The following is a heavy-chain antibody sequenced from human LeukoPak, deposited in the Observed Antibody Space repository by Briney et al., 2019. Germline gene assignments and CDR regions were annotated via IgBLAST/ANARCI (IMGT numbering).Heavy chain of an antibody. D-gene: IGHD4-17*01. CDR1: GFTFSTYA. CDR3: ARRAYGDDSFDY. CDR2: ISGSGDAT. J-gene: IGHJ4*02. V-gene: IGHV3-23*01. Sequence: GGSLRLSCAASGFTFSTYAMRWVRQAPGKGLEWVSSISGSGDATYYADSVKGRFTISRDNSKNTLYLQMNSLRDEDTAVYYCARRAYGDDSFDYWGQGTLVTVSS.